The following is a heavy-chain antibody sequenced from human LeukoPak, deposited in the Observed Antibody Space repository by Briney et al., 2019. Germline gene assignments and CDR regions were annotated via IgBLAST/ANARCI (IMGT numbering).Heavy chain of an antibody. CDR2: IYYSGST. D-gene: IGHD6-13*01. CDR1: GGSISSYY. Sequence: SETLSLTCTVSGGSISSYYWSWIRQPPGKGLEWIGYIYYSGSTNYNPSLKSRVTISVDTSKNQFPLKLSSVTAADTAVYYCARAVTGYSSSWYSYYYYMDVWGKGTTVTVSS. V-gene: IGHV4-59*01. CDR3: ARAVTGYSSSWYSYYYYMDV. J-gene: IGHJ6*03.